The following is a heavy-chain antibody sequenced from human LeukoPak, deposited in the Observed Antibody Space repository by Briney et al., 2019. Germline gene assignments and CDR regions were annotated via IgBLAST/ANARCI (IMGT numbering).Heavy chain of an antibody. Sequence: ASVKVSCKASGYTFTGYYMHWVRQAPGQGLEWMGWINPNSGGTNYAQRFQGRVTMTRDTSISTAYMELSRLRSDDTAVYYCARYDFWGGYDNNAYDYWGQGTLVTVSS. CDR2: INPNSGGT. CDR1: GYTFTGYY. D-gene: IGHD3-3*01. CDR3: ARYDFWGGYDNNAYDY. J-gene: IGHJ4*02. V-gene: IGHV1-2*02.